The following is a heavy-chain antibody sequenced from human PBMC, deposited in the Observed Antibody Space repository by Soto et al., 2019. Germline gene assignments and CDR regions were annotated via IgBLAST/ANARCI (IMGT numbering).Heavy chain of an antibody. J-gene: IGHJ4*02. CDR3: AKTTATSETIDY. D-gene: IGHD4-17*01. CDR2: ISGSGGST. Sequence: GGSLSLSYAASGFTFSSYAMSLVRQAPGKGLEWVSAISGSGGSTYYADSVKGRFTISRDNSKNTLYLQMNSLRAEDTAVYYCAKTTATSETIDYWGQGTLVNVSS. V-gene: IGHV3-23*01. CDR1: GFTFSSYA.